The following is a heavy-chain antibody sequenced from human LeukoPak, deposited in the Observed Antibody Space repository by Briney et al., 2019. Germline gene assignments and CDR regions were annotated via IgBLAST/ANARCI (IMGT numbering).Heavy chain of an antibody. J-gene: IGHJ5*02. CDR2: INHSGST. D-gene: IGHD3-10*01. Sequence: KTSETLSLTCSVYGVSFSGYYWSWIRQPPGKGLEWIVEINHSGSTNYNPSLKSRITISVDTSKNQFSLKLSSVTAADTAVYYCARHSMVRGVKAWFDPWGQGTLVTVSS. CDR1: GVSFSGYY. CDR3: ARHSMVRGVKAWFDP. V-gene: IGHV4-34*01.